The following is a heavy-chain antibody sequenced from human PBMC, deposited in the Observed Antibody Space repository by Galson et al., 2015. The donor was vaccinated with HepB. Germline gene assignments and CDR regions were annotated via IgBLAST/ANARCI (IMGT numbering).Heavy chain of an antibody. D-gene: IGHD3-22*01. CDR3: TTDPPPYYYDSSGYWGNDY. CDR1: GFTFSNAW. J-gene: IGHJ4*02. CDR2: IKSKTDGGTT. Sequence: SLRLSCAASGFTFSNAWMSWVRQAPGKGLEWVGRIKSKTDGGTTDYAAPVKGRFTISRDDSKNTLYLQMNSLKTEDTAVYYCTTDPPPYYYDSSGYWGNDYWGQGTLVTVSS. V-gene: IGHV3-15*01.